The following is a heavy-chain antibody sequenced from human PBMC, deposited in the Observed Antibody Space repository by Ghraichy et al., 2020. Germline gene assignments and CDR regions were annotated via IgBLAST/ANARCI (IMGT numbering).Heavy chain of an antibody. CDR1: GGTFSSYA. D-gene: IGHD3-10*01. CDR3: ARFGSRIGYYYGSGSYYDYYYYYMDV. V-gene: IGHV1-69*13. J-gene: IGHJ6*03. CDR2: IIPIFGTA. Sequence: SVKVSCKASGGTFSSYAISWVRQAPGQGLEWMGGIIPIFGTANYAQKFQGRVTITADESTSTAYMELSSLRSEDTAVYYCARFGSRIGYYYGSGSYYDYYYYYMDVWGKGTTVTVSS.